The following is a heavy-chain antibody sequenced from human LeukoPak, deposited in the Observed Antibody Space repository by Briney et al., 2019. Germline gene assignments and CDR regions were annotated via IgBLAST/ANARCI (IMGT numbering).Heavy chain of an antibody. CDR3: ATGVQVVRELSSRFDY. CDR1: GYTLTELS. Sequence: ASVKVSCKVSGYTLTELSMHWVRQAPGKGLEWMGGFDPEDGETIYAQKFQGRVTMTEDTSTDTAYMELSSLRSEDTAVYYCATGVQVVRELSSRFDYWGQGTLVTVSS. V-gene: IGHV1-24*01. D-gene: IGHD1-26*01. CDR2: FDPEDGET. J-gene: IGHJ4*02.